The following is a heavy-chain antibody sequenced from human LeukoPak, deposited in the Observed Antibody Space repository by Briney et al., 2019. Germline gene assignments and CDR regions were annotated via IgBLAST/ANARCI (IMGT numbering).Heavy chain of an antibody. V-gene: IGHV3-30-3*01. J-gene: IGHJ4*02. CDR3: AKAEYSSSWYGVYFDY. CDR2: ISYDGSNK. D-gene: IGHD6-13*01. CDR1: GFTFSSYA. Sequence: PGGSLRLSCAASGFTFSSYAMHWVRQAPGKGLEWVAVISYDGSNKYYADSVKGRFTISRDNSKNTLYLQMNSLRAEDTAVYYCAKAEYSSSWYGVYFDYWGQGTLVTVSS.